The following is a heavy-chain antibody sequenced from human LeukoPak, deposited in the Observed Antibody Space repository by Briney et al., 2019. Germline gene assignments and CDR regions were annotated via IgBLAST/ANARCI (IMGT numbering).Heavy chain of an antibody. V-gene: IGHV3-30*18. CDR3: AKEGWIAAAYYFDY. CDR2: ISYDGSNK. J-gene: IGHJ4*02. Sequence: GGSLRLSCAASGFTFSSYGMHWVRQAPGKGLEWVAVISYDGSNKYYADSVKGRFTISRDNSKNTLYLQMNSLRAEDTAVYYCAKEGWIAAAYYFDYWGQGTLVTVSS. D-gene: IGHD6-13*01. CDR1: GFTFSSYG.